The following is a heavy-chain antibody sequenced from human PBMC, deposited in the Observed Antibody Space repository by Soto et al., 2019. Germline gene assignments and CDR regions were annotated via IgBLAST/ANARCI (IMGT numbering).Heavy chain of an antibody. V-gene: IGHV1-69*01. Sequence: QVQLVQSGAEVKKPGSSVKVSCKASGGTFSSYAISWVRQAPGQGREWMGGVIPIFGTANYAQKLQGRVTITADESTSTAYMELSSLRSEDTAVYYCARCYGVQHYYYYGMDVWGQGTTVTVSS. D-gene: IGHD2-8*01. CDR3: ARCYGVQHYYYYGMDV. CDR1: GGTFSSYA. J-gene: IGHJ6*02. CDR2: VIPIFGTA.